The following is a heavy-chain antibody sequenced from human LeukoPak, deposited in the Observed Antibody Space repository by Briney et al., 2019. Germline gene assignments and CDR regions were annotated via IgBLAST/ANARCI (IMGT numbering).Heavy chain of an antibody. D-gene: IGHD3-9*01. CDR1: GFTFSSYA. Sequence: GGSLRLSCAASGFTFSSYAMSWVRQAPGKGLEWVSAISGSGGSTYYADSVKGRFTISRDNSKNTLYLQMNSLRAEDTPVYYWAKDHDIFTGYPHDSDYFDYWGQGTLVTVSS. J-gene: IGHJ4*02. V-gene: IGHV3-23*01. CDR2: ISGSGGST. CDR3: AKDHDIFTGYPHDSDYFDY.